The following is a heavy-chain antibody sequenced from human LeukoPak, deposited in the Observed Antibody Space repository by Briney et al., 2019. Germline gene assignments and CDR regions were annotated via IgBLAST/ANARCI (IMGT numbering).Heavy chain of an antibody. CDR3: ARLGDCSSTSCSYYYYYYMDV. CDR1: GGSISSYY. J-gene: IGHJ6*03. D-gene: IGHD2-2*01. CDR2: IYTSGST. V-gene: IGHV4-4*09. Sequence: SETLSLTCTVSGGSISSYYWSWIRQPPGKGLEWIGYIYTSGSTNYNPSLKSRVTISVDTSKNQFSLKLSSVPAADTAVYYCARLGDCSSTSCSYYYYYYMDVWGKGTTVTVSS.